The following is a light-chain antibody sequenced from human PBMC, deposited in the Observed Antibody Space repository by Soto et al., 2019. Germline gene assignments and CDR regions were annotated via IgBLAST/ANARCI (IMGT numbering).Light chain of an antibody. Sequence: EIVLTHSPATLSLSPGERSTLSCRASQYVSSFLAWYQQKAGQAPRLLIYDASHRATGIPARFSGSGSGTDFTLTINSLEPEDFALYYCQQRYNWPPTFGQGNKV. V-gene: IGKV3-11*01. J-gene: IGKJ1*01. CDR3: QQRYNWPPT. CDR2: DAS. CDR1: QYVSSF.